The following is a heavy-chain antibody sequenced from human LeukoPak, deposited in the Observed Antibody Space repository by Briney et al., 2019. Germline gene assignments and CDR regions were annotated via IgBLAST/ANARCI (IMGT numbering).Heavy chain of an antibody. Sequence: SVKVSCKASGGTFSSYAITWVRQAPGQGLEWMGRIIPILGIANYAQKLQGRVTITADKSTSTAYMELSSLRSEDTAVYYCARGGGYHYDSSGFYSGGGYWGQGTLVTVSS. D-gene: IGHD3-22*01. V-gene: IGHV1-69*04. J-gene: IGHJ4*02. CDR3: ARGGGYHYDSSGFYSGGGY. CDR2: IIPILGIA. CDR1: GGTFSSYA.